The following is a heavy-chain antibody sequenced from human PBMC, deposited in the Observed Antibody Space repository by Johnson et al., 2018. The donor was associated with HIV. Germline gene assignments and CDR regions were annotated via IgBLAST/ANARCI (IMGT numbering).Heavy chain of an antibody. CDR2: ISGNSGSI. CDR1: GFTFDDYA. CDR3: AKDFQSGSSSGWDAFDI. V-gene: IGHV3-9*01. D-gene: IGHD1-26*01. J-gene: IGHJ3*02. Sequence: VQLVESGGGLVQPGRSLRLSCAASGFTFDDYAMHWVRQAPGTGLEWVSGISGNSGSIGYADSVKGRFTISRDNAKNSLYLQMNSLRAEDTALYYCAKDFQSGSSSGWDAFDIWGQGTMVTVSS.